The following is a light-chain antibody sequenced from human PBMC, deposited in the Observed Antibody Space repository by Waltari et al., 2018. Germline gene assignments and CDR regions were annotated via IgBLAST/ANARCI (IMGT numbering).Light chain of an antibody. CDR3: HQYGTSPRT. J-gene: IGKJ2*01. CDR2: DAS. V-gene: IGKV3-20*01. CDR1: QNVNNNNY. Sequence: EIVLTQSPGTLSLSPGERATLSCRASQNVNNNNYLAWYQQKPGQAPRLLIYDASRRATGIPDRFSCSGYGTDFTLTISRLEPEDFAVYSCHQYGTSPRTFGLGTKLEIK.